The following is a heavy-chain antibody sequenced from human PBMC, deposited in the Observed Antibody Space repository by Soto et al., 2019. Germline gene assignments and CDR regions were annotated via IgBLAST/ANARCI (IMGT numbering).Heavy chain of an antibody. CDR2: IFSNDEK. J-gene: IGHJ4*02. CDR3: ARMKRGDGYKAFDY. D-gene: IGHD5-12*01. CDR1: GFSLSNARMG. Sequence: QVTLKESGPVLVKPTETLTLTCTVSGFSLSNARMGVSWIRQPPGKALEWLAHIFSNDEKSYSTSLKSRLTISKDTSKSQVVLTMTNIDPVDTATYYCARMKRGDGYKAFDYWGQGTLVTVSS. V-gene: IGHV2-26*01.